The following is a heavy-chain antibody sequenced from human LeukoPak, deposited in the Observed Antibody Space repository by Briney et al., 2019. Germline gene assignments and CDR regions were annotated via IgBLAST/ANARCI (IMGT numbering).Heavy chain of an antibody. CDR1: GFTFDDYC. J-gene: IGHJ4*02. D-gene: IGHD3-22*01. Sequence: GSLRLSCAASGFTFDDYCLSWVRQVPGKGLEWVSGLNWNGASTGYADSVKGRFTISRDNAKNSLYLQMNSLRAEDTAVYYCANSDDSSGYYLGGFDYWGQGTLVTVSS. CDR2: LNWNGAST. CDR3: ANSDDSSGYYLGGFDY. V-gene: IGHV3-20*04.